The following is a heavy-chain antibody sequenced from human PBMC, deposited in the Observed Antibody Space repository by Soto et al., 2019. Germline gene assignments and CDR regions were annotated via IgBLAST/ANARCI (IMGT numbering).Heavy chain of an antibody. Sequence: GGSLRLSCAASGFTFSSYWMSWVRQAPGKGLEWVANIKQDGSEKYYVDSVKGRFTISRDNAKNSLYLQMNSLRAEDTAVYYCARDTVSYGDYYYYGMDVWGQGTTVTVS. CDR2: IKQDGSEK. CDR3: ARDTVSYGDYYYYGMDV. J-gene: IGHJ6*02. CDR1: GFTFSSYW. D-gene: IGHD4-17*01. V-gene: IGHV3-7*01.